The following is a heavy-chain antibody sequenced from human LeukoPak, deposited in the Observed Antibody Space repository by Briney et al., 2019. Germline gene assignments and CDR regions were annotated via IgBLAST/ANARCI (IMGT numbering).Heavy chain of an antibody. Sequence: SETLSLTCAVYVGSFSGYFWSWIRQPPGKGLEWIGEINHSGSTNYNSSLKSRVTISVDTSKNQFSLKLSSVTAADTAVYYCARGYYGSGSHCCHMDVWGKGTTITVS. V-gene: IGHV4-34*01. J-gene: IGHJ6*03. CDR1: VGSFSGYF. CDR3: ARGYYGSGSHCCHMDV. CDR2: INHSGST. D-gene: IGHD3-10*01.